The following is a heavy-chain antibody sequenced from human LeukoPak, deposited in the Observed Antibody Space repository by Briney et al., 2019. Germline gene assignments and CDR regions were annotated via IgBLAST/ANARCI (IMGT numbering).Heavy chain of an antibody. V-gene: IGHV3-30*04. CDR1: GFTFNIYA. CDR3: AREGQLLSRNSWFDP. CDR2: MSYDGSNK. Sequence: GGSLRLSCAASGFTFNIYAMHWVRQAPGKGLEWVAVMSYDGSNKYYADSVKGRFTISRDNSKTTLYLQMNSLRAEDTAIYYCAREGQLLSRNSWFDPWGQGALVTVSS. J-gene: IGHJ5*02. D-gene: IGHD2-2*01.